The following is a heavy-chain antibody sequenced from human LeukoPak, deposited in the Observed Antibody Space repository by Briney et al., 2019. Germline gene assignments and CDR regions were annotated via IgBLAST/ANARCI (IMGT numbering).Heavy chain of an antibody. CDR2: ISYDGSNK. D-gene: IGHD2-21*02. J-gene: IGHJ4*02. CDR3: ARCPGGGDCYPRY. Sequence: PGRSLRLSCAASGFTFSSYAMHWVRQAPGKGLEWVAVISYDGSNKYYADSVKGRFTISRDNSKNTLYLQMNSLRAEDTAVYYCARCPGGGDCYPRYWGQGTLVTVSS. CDR1: GFTFSSYA. V-gene: IGHV3-30-3*01.